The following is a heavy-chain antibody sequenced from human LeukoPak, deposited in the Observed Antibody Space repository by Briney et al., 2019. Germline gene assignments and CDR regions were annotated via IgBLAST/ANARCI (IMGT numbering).Heavy chain of an antibody. J-gene: IGHJ4*02. CDR3: ARDRRGLFGGSGSPDY. V-gene: IGHV3-21*01. Sequence: GGSLRLSCAASGFTFSSYSMNWVRQAPGKGLEWVSSISSSSSYIYYANSVKGRFTISRDNAKNSLYLQMNSLRAEDTAVYYCARDRRGLFGGSGSPDYWGQGTLVTVSS. CDR2: ISSSSSYI. CDR1: GFTFSSYS. D-gene: IGHD3-10*01.